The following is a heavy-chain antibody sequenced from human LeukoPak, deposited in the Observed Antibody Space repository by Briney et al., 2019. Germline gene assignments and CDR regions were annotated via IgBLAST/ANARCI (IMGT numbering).Heavy chain of an antibody. J-gene: IGHJ3*02. CDR2: IYYSGST. D-gene: IGHD2-15*01. CDR3: AREYSDAFDI. V-gene: IGHV4-39*02. Sequence: SETLSLTCTVSGGSISSHYYWLWIRQPPEKGLEWIGIIYYSGSTYYNPSLRSRVTISVDTSKNQFSLKLSSLTAAETAVYYCAREYSDAFDIWGQGTMVTVSS. CDR1: GGSISSHYY.